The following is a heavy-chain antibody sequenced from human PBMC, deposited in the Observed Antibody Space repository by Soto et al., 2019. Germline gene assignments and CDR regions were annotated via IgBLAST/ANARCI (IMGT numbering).Heavy chain of an antibody. CDR1: GGSISSCGYY. CDR2: IYYSGST. Sequence: SETLSLTCTVSGGSISSCGYYWSWIRQHPGKGLEWIGYIYYSGSTYYNPSLKSRVTISVDTSKNQFSLKLSSVTAADTAVYYCAGVVAYCGGDCYSYFDYWGQGTLVTSPQ. V-gene: IGHV4-31*03. D-gene: IGHD2-21*02. CDR3: AGVVAYCGGDCYSYFDY. J-gene: IGHJ4*02.